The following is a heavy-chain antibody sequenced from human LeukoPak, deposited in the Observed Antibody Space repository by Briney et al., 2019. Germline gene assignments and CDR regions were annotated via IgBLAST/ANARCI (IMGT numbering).Heavy chain of an antibody. CDR3: PRDIVVTIVDTRDYSYDSTPCDY. J-gene: IGHJ4*02. D-gene: IGHD5-12*01. CDR2: ISAYYGNT. Sequence: ASVKVSCKASGYTFTSYGISWVRQAPGQGLEWMGGISAYYGNTNYAQKLQGRVTMTTDTSTSKAYMELSSLRADDTAVHYCPRDIVVTIVDTRDYSYDSTPCDYWAKGTLFTVSS. V-gene: IGHV1-18*01. CDR1: GYTFTSYG.